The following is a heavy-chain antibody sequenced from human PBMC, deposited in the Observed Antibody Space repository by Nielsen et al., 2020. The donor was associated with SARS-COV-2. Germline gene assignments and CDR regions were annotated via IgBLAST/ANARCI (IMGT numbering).Heavy chain of an antibody. V-gene: IGHV4-39*07. J-gene: IGHJ5*02. CDR2: IYYSGST. Sequence: SETLSLTCTVSGGSISSSSYYWGWIRQPPGKGLEWIGSIYYSGSTYYNPSLKSRVTISVDTSNNQFSLKLSSVTAADTAVYYCARDSGYSSSWYAWFDPWGQGTLVTVSS. D-gene: IGHD6-13*01. CDR1: GGSISSSSYY. CDR3: ARDSGYSSSWYAWFDP.